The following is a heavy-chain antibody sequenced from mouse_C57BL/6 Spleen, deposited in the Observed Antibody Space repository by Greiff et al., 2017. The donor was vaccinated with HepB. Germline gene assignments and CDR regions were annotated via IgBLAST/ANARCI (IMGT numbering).Heavy chain of an antibody. D-gene: IGHD1-1*01. CDR1: GYTFTNYW. V-gene: IGHV1-63*01. Sequence: VQLQQSGAELVRPGTSVKMSCKASGYTFTNYWIGWAKQRPGHGLEWIGDIYPGGGYTNYNEKFKGKATLTADKSSSTAYMQFSSLTSEDSAIYYCAKSLYYYGSSSRYFDYWGQGTTLTVSS. CDR3: AKSLYYYGSSSRYFDY. CDR2: IYPGGGYT. J-gene: IGHJ2*01.